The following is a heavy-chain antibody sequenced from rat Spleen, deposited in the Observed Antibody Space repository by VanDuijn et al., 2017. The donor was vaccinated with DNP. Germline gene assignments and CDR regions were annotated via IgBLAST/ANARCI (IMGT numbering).Heavy chain of an antibody. Sequence: VQLEESGPGLMQPSETLSLTCTVSGFSLTNYHVDWVRQAPGRGLEWIASITSGRGSTSYPDSVKGRFTVSRDDVKNTLYLQMNSLRSEDTATYYCTRVGDYHDGGDGDVLDAWGQGTSVTVSS. CDR3: TRVGDYHDGGDGDVLDA. J-gene: IGHJ4*01. V-gene: IGHV5-31*01. D-gene: IGHD1-12*02. CDR1: GFSLTNYH. CDR2: ITSGRGST.